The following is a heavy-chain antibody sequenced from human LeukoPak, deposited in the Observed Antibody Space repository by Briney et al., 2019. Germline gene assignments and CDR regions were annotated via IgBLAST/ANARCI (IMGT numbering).Heavy chain of an antibody. CDR1: GGSIISRSYY. J-gene: IGHJ4*02. Sequence: PETLSLTCTVSGGSIISRSYYWGWIRQPPGKGLEWIGSIYYSGSTYYNPSLKSRVTISVDTSKNQFSLKLSSVTAADTAVYYCARLDYSDIYFDYWGQGALVTVSS. V-gene: IGHV4-39*01. CDR3: ARLDYSDIYFDY. CDR2: IYYSGST. D-gene: IGHD3-22*01.